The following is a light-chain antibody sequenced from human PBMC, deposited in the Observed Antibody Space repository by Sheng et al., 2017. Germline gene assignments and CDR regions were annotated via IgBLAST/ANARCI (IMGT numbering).Light chain of an antibody. CDR1: STDVGSHNL. V-gene: IGLV2-23*03. J-gene: IGLJ3*02. CDR3: CTYAGSFSFVL. CDR2: EGS. Sequence: QSALTQPASVSGSPGQSITISCTGTSTDVGSHNLVSWYQHHPGKAPKLIIYEGSSRPSGVSTRFSTSRSGNTASLTISGLQAEDEADYYCCTYAGSFSFVLFGGGTKLTVL.